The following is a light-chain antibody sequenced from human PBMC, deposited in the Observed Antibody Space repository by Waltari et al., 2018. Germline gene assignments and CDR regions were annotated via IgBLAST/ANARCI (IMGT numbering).Light chain of an antibody. CDR3: QQYGSSPFT. Sequence: EIVLTQSPGTLSLSPGERATLPCRASQSVSSSNLAGYQQKPGQGPRLLIYGGSSRATGIPDRFSGSGSGTDFTLTISRLEPEDFAVYYCQQYGSSPFTFGQGTRLEIK. V-gene: IGKV3-20*01. CDR1: QSVSSSN. CDR2: GGS. J-gene: IGKJ5*01.